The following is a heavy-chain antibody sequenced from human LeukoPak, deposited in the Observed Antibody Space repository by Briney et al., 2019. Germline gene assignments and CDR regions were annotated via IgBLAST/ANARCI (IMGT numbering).Heavy chain of an antibody. Sequence: SETLSLTCTVSGGSISSYYWSWIRQPAGKGLEWIGRIYTSGSTNYNPSLKSRVTISVDTSKNQFSLKLSSVTAADTAVYYCARDNSSGWYTIFDYWGQGTLVTVSS. CDR1: GGSISSYY. CDR3: ARDNSSGWYTIFDY. J-gene: IGHJ4*02. V-gene: IGHV4-4*07. CDR2: IYTSGST. D-gene: IGHD6-19*01.